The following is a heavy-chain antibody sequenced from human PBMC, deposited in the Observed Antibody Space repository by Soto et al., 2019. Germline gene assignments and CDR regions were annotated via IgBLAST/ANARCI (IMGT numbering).Heavy chain of an antibody. CDR2: ISYDGSNK. CDR1: GFTFSSYA. Sequence: GGSLRLSCAASGFTFSSYAMHWVRQAPGKGLEWVAVISYDGSNKYYADSVKGRFTISRDNSKNPLYLQINSLRAEDTAVYYCARDQAPNERSSTSCYYYYGLDVWGQGTMVTVSS. D-gene: IGHD2-2*01. CDR3: ARDQAPNERSSTSCYYYYGLDV. J-gene: IGHJ6*01. V-gene: IGHV3-30-3*01.